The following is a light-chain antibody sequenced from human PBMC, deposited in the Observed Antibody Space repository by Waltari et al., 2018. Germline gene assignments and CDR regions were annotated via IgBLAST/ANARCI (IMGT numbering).Light chain of an antibody. CDR3: QHRNSWPLT. Sequence: EIVLTQSPATLSLSPGERAALSCRASQSISSYLGWYQQKPGQAPRLLIYDASNRATGIPARFSGSGSGTDFTLTISSLEPEDFAVYYCQHRNSWPLTFGGGTKVEIK. CDR1: QSISSY. V-gene: IGKV3-11*01. J-gene: IGKJ4*01. CDR2: DAS.